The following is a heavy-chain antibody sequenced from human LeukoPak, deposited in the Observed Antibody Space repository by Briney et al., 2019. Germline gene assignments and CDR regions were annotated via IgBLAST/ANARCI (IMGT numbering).Heavy chain of an antibody. D-gene: IGHD2-15*01. J-gene: IGHJ6*03. CDR3: AKDARRVRDIGVVFGRGRGYMDV. CDR1: GFTFSSYG. V-gene: IGHV3-30*02. CDR2: IRYDGSIK. Sequence: GGSLRLSCAASGFTFSSYGMHWVRQAPGKGLEWVAFIRYDGSIKYYADSVKGRFTISRDNSKNTLYLQMNSLRGEDTAVYYCAKDARRVRDIGVVFGRGRGYMDVWGKGTTATISS.